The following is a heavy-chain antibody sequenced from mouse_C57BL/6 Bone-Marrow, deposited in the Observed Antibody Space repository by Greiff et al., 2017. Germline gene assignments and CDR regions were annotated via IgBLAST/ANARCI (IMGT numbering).Heavy chain of an antibody. CDR1: GYTFTSYG. CDR2: IYPRSGNT. V-gene: IGHV1-81*01. Sequence: VQLQQSGAELARPGASVKLSCKASGYTFTSYGISWVKQRTGQGLEWIGEIYPRSGNTYYNEKFKGKATLTADKSSSTAYMELRSLTSEDSAVYFCARSRWLLDYGGQGTTHTVSS. CDR3: ARSRWLLDY. J-gene: IGHJ2*01. D-gene: IGHD2-3*01.